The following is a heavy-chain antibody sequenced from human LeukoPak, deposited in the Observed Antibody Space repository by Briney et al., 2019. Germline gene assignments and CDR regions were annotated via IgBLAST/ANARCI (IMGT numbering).Heavy chain of an antibody. V-gene: IGHV3-30*19. CDR3: ARARLQYFDWLPFDY. Sequence: GGSLRLSCAASGFTFSSYGMHWVRQAPGKGLEWVAVISYDGSNEYYADSVKGRFTISRDNSKNTLYLQMNSLRTEYTAVYYCARARLQYFDWLPFDYWGQGTLVTVSS. CDR2: ISYDGSNE. D-gene: IGHD3-9*01. CDR1: GFTFSSYG. J-gene: IGHJ4*02.